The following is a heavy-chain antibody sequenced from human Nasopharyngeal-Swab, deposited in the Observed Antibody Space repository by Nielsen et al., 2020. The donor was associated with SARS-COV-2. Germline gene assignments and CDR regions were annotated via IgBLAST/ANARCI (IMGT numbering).Heavy chain of an antibody. V-gene: IGHV3-73*01. CDR2: IGDKDHNYAT. J-gene: IGHJ4*02. CDR1: GFIFSASA. CDR3: TTDFYFDY. Sequence: GGFLRLSCAASGFIFSASAMHWVRQASGKGLEWVGRIGDKDHNYATTYGASVKGRFTISRDDSKNTVFLHMDSLRTEDTALYYCTTDFYFDYWGQGTLVTVSS.